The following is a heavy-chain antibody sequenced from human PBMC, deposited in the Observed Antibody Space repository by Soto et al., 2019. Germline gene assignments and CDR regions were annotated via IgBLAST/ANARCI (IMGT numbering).Heavy chain of an antibody. CDR1: GFTFSSYW. D-gene: IGHD2-2*01. V-gene: IGHV3-74*01. Sequence: EVQLVESGGGLVQPGGSLRLSCAASGFTFSSYWMHWVRQAPGKGLVWVSRINSDGSSTSYADSVKGRFTISRDNGMNALYLEMNSLRAEDTAVYYCARVSGYCSSTSFYGHYFDYWGQGTLVTVSS. J-gene: IGHJ4*02. CDR3: ARVSGYCSSTSFYGHYFDY. CDR2: INSDGSST.